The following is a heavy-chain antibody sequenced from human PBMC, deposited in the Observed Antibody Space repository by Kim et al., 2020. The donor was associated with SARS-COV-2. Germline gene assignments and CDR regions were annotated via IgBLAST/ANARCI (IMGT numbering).Heavy chain of an antibody. Sequence: GGSLRLSCAASGFTVSSNYMSWVRQAPGKGLEWVSVIYSGGSTYYADSVKGRFTISRDNSKNTLYLQMNSLRAEDTAVYYCARENYDSSGYPDAFDIWGQGTMVTVSS. D-gene: IGHD3-22*01. CDR3: ARENYDSSGYPDAFDI. J-gene: IGHJ3*02. V-gene: IGHV3-53*01. CDR2: IYSGGST. CDR1: GFTVSSNY.